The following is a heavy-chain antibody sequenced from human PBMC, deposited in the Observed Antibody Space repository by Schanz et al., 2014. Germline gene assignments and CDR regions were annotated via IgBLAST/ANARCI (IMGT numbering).Heavy chain of an antibody. CDR2: IYSGGST. J-gene: IGHJ4*02. V-gene: IGHV3-66*01. CDR3: AKDAAYYDSVICPDH. CDR1: GFIVSDNY. Sequence: EVQLVESGGGLIQPGGSLRLSCAASGFIVSDNYMHWVRQAPGKGLEWVSVIYSGGSTYYADSVKGRFSVSGDNSKNTLYLQMNSLRAEDTAIYFCAKDAAYYDSVICPDHWGQGTLVDGSS. D-gene: IGHD3-22*01.